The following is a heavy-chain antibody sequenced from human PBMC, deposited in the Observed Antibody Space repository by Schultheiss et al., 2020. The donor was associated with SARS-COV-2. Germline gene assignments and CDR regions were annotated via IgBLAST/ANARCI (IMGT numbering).Heavy chain of an antibody. CDR1: GGSISSGGYY. D-gene: IGHD4-23*01. CDR3: ARVRGKDGMDV. V-gene: IGHV4-31*03. Sequence: SETLSLTCTVSGGSISSGGYYWSWIRQPPGKGLEWIGYIYYSGSTYYNPSLKSRVTISVDTSKNQFSLKLSSVTAADTAVYYCARVRGKDGMDVWGQGTTVTVSS. CDR2: IYYSGST. J-gene: IGHJ6*02.